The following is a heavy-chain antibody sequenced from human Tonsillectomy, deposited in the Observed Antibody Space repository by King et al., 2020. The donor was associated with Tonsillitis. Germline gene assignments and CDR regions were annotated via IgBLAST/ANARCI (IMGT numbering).Heavy chain of an antibody. D-gene: IGHD3-22*01. J-gene: IGHJ4*02. Sequence: VQLVESGGGLVQPGGSLKLSCAASGFTFSGSAMHWVRQASGKGLEWVGRIRSKANSYATAYAASVKGRFTISRDDSKNTAYLQMNSLKTEDTAVYYCTSYDSSGYYYVYHWGQGTLVTVSS. CDR2: IRSKANSYAT. CDR1: GFTFSGSA. V-gene: IGHV3-73*01. CDR3: TSYDSSGYYYVYH.